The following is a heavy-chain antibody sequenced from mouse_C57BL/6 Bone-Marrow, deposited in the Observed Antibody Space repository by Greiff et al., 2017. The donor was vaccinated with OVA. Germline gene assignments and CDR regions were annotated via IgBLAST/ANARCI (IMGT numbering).Heavy chain of an antibody. CDR3: ARIVRLLPYYFDY. J-gene: IGHJ2*01. CDR1: GFSLSTFGMG. V-gene: IGHV8-8*01. Sequence: QVQLKESGPGILQPSQTLSLTCSFSGFSLSTFGMGVGWIRQPSGKGLEWLAHIWWDDDKYYNPALKSRLTISKDTSKNQVFLKIADVDTADTATYYCARIVRLLPYYFDYWGQGTTLTVSS. CDR2: IWWDDDK. D-gene: IGHD2-3*01.